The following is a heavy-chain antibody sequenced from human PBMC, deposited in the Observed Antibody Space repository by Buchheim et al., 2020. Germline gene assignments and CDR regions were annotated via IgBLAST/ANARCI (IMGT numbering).Heavy chain of an antibody. CDR2: ISSSGSTI. CDR3: ARDRGPTDDYGDYVYYYYYMDV. V-gene: IGHV3-48*03. CDR1: GFTFSSYE. Sequence: EVQLVESGGGLVQPGGSLRLSCAASGFTFSSYEMNWVRQAPGKGLEWVSYISSSGSTIYYADSVKGRFTISRDNAKNSLYLQMNSLRAEDTAVYYRARDRGPTDDYGDYVYYYYYMDVWGKGTT. D-gene: IGHD4-17*01. J-gene: IGHJ6*03.